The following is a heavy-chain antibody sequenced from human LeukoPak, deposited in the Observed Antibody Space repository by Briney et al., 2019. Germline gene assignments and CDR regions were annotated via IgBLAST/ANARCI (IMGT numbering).Heavy chain of an antibody. V-gene: IGHV5-51*01. Sequence: GESLKISCRGFGYSFTTYWIGWVRQMPGKGLEWMGIIYPGDPDTRYSPSFQGQVTISADKSTTTAYLQWSSLKASDTAMYYCARLYRSGSYYSSLLYWGQGTLVTVSS. CDR1: GYSFTTYW. CDR3: ARLYRSGSYYSSLLY. CDR2: IYPGDPDT. J-gene: IGHJ4*02. D-gene: IGHD3-10*01.